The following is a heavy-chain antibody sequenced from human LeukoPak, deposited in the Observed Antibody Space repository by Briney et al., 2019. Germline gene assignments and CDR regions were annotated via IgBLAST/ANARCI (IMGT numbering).Heavy chain of an antibody. V-gene: IGHV3-21*01. D-gene: IGHD3-10*01. CDR1: GFSFSSYS. J-gene: IGHJ4*02. Sequence: PGGSLRLSCAASGFSFSSYSINWIRQTPGKGLEWVSSISSGSNYIYYADSAKGRFIISRDNAENSLHLQMNSLRAEDTAVYYCARDGWPGSSYYRPFDYWGQGTLVTVSS. CDR2: ISSGSNYI. CDR3: ARDGWPGSSYYRPFDY.